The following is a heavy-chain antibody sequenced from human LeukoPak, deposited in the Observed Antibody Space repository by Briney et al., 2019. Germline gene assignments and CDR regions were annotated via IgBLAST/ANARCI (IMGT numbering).Heavy chain of an antibody. D-gene: IGHD1-26*01. CDR1: GYSFTNYW. Sequence: GESLKISCKASGYSFTNYWIGWVRQMPGKGLEWMRIIYTGDSDTRYSPSFHGQVTISADKSISTAYLQWSSLTASDTAMYYCARPAYSGRSDGFDIWGQGTMVTVSS. J-gene: IGHJ3*02. CDR2: IYTGDSDT. CDR3: ARPAYSGRSDGFDI. V-gene: IGHV5-51*01.